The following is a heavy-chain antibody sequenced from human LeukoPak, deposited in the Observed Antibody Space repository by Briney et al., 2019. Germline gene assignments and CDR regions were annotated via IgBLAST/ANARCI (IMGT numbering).Heavy chain of an antibody. Sequence: GGSLRLSCAASGFTFSTYWMHWVRQVPGKGLVWVSRINSDGDYTTYADSVKGRFIISRDNAKNTLYLQMNSLRVDDTAVNYCAGGFGGFWGQGTRVTVSS. V-gene: IGHV3-74*01. J-gene: IGHJ4*02. D-gene: IGHD4-23*01. CDR1: GFTFSTYW. CDR3: AGGFGGF. CDR2: INSDGDYT.